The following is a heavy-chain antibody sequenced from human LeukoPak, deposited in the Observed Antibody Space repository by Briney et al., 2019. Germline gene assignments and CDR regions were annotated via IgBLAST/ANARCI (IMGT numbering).Heavy chain of an antibody. CDR1: GFTFSSYA. Sequence: GGSLRLSCAASGFTFSSYAMAWVRQAPGKGLQWVSTISGSGGGTYYTDSVKGRFIISRDNSKNTLYLQMNSLRPEDTAVYYCAKGRRYYYYYGMDVWGQGTTVTVSS. V-gene: IGHV3-23*01. CDR3: AKGRRYYYYYGMDV. J-gene: IGHJ6*02. CDR2: ISGSGGGT.